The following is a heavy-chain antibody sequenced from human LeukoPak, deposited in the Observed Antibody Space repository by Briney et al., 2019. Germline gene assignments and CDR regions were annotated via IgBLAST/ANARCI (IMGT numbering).Heavy chain of an antibody. Sequence: SETLSLTCTVSGGSISSYYWSWIRQPPGKGLEWIGYIYYSGSTNYNPSLKSRVTISVVTSKNQFSLKLSSVTAADTAVYYCASSYCGGDCYSYYYYYGMDVWGQGTTVTVSS. V-gene: IGHV4-59*08. D-gene: IGHD2-21*02. J-gene: IGHJ6*02. CDR3: ASSYCGGDCYSYYYYYGMDV. CDR1: GGSISSYY. CDR2: IYYSGST.